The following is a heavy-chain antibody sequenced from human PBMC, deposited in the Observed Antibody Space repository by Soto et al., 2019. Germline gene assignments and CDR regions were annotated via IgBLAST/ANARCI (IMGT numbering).Heavy chain of an antibody. J-gene: IGHJ4*02. CDR3: ASREIQGPIDY. D-gene: IGHD1-26*01. Sequence: QVQLQESGPGLVKPSDTLSLTCAVSGYSISSSNWWGWIRQPPGKGLEWIGHIYYSGTTYYNPSLKRRVPRSVDTSKNQSSLKLTSVTAVATAVYYCASREIQGPIDYWGQGTLVTVSS. CDR1: GYSISSSNW. CDR2: IYYSGTT. V-gene: IGHV4-28*01.